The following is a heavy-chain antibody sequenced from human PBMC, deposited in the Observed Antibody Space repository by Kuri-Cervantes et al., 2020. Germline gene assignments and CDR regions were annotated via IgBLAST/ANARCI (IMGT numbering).Heavy chain of an antibody. Sequence: SVKVSCKASGYTFTGYYMHWVRQAPGQGLEWMGGIIPIFGTANYAQKFQGRVTITTDESTSTAYMELGSLRSEDTAVYYCARVYSRSTSWYNDAFDIWGQGTMVTVSS. CDR2: IIPIFGTA. CDR3: ARVYSRSTSWYNDAFDI. J-gene: IGHJ3*02. CDR1: GYTFTGYY. V-gene: IGHV1-69*05. D-gene: IGHD2-2*02.